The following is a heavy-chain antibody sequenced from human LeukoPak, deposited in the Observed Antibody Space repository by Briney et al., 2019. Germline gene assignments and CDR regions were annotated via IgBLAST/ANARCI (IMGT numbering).Heavy chain of an antibody. CDR1: GGSISSYY. V-gene: IGHV4-59*01. CDR3: ARDRGRDGEPVNWFDP. J-gene: IGHJ5*02. CDR2: IYYSGST. D-gene: IGHD3-10*01. Sequence: SETLSLTCTVSGGSISSYYWSWIRQPPGKGLEWIGYIYYSGSTNYNPSLKSRVTISVDTSKNQFSLKLSSVTAADTAVYYCARDRGRDGEPVNWFDPWGQGTLVTVSS.